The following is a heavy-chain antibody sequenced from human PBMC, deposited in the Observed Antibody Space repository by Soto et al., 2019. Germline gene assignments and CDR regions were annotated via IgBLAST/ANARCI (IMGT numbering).Heavy chain of an antibody. Sequence: EVQLLESGGGLVQPGGSLRLSCAAYGITFSSYAMTWVRQAPGKGLEWVSGISGSGGSTYYADSVKGRFTISRDNSKNTLYLQMNSLRVEDTAVYYCAKDYYDSGGYPTHDFWGQGTLVTVSS. CDR3: AKDYYDSGGYPTHDF. CDR1: GITFSSYA. D-gene: IGHD3-22*01. J-gene: IGHJ4*02. CDR2: ISGSGGST. V-gene: IGHV3-23*01.